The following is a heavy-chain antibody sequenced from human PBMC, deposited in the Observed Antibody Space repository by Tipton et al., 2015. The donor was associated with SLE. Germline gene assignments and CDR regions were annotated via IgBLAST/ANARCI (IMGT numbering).Heavy chain of an antibody. CDR2: VSYTGSA. CDR1: GGSITSHY. CDR3: ARLSAYYRVFDL. D-gene: IGHD3-3*01. J-gene: IGHJ4*02. Sequence: TLSLTCTVSGGSITSHYWTWIRQSPGKEFEWLAYVSYTGSATYNPSLRSRVSISLDTSENQFSLKGTSVTAADTAVYYCARLSAYYRVFDLWGQGTLVTVSS. V-gene: IGHV4-59*08.